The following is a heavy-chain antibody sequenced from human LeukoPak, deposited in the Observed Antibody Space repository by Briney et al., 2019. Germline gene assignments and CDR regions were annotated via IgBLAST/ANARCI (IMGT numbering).Heavy chain of an antibody. J-gene: IGHJ3*02. V-gene: IGHV3-23*01. D-gene: IGHD5-18*01. CDR1: GFSFGYYA. Sequence: GGSLKLSCAASGFSFGYYAMGWVRQAPGKGLQWVSSINNNGSITYHAQTMKGRFIISRDNSKRTLYLQMHSLRDEDTAIYYCAKVMSYRGYNYGQIGAFDIWGQGTMVTVSS. CDR3: AKVMSYRGYNYGQIGAFDI. CDR2: INNNGSIT.